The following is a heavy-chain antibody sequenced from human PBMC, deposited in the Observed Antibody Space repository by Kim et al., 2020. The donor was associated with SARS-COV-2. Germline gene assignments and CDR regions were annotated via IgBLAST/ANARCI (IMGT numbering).Heavy chain of an antibody. Sequence: GGSLRLSCVASGFTLSTYWMTWVRQAPGKGLEWVASLSQDGSAKLYVDSLRGRFTISRDNAENSLYLQMNNLRAEDTAVYYCARDSNTGRNDFDSWGQG. J-gene: IGHJ4*02. CDR3: ARDSNTGRNDFDS. V-gene: IGHV3-7*03. CDR1: GFTLSTYW. D-gene: IGHD1-1*01. CDR2: LSQDGSAK.